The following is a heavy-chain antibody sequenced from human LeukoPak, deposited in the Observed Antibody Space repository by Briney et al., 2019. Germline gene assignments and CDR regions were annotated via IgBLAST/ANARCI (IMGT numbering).Heavy chain of an antibody. V-gene: IGHV5-51*01. CDR2: IYPGDSDT. CDR3: ARLDGSNWGSLSLDP. J-gene: IGHJ5*02. D-gene: IGHD7-27*01. Sequence: GESLKLSCKGSGYSFTSYWIGWVRQMPGKGLEWMGIIYPGDSDTRYSPSFQGQVTISADKSISTAYLQWSSLKASDTAVYYCARLDGSNWGSLSLDPWGQGTLVTVSS. CDR1: GYSFTSYW.